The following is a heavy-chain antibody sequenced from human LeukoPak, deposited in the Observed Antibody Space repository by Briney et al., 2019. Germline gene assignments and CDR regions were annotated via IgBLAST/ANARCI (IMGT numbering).Heavy chain of an antibody. CDR1: GISFRSYG. D-gene: IGHD6-13*01. Sequence: GGSLRLSCAASGISFRSYGMHWVRQAPGKGLEWVSAISGSGGSTYYADSVKGRFTISRDNSKNTLYLQMNSLRAEDTAVYYCAKGSSWYPFDYWGQGTLVTVSS. CDR2: ISGSGGST. CDR3: AKGSSWYPFDY. V-gene: IGHV3-23*01. J-gene: IGHJ4*02.